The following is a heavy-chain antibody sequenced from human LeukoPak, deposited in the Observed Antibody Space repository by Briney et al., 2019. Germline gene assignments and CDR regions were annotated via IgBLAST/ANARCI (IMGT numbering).Heavy chain of an antibody. CDR3: AKDYDSSGYYYYYYYMDV. V-gene: IGHV3-30*02. CDR2: IRFDGTDE. D-gene: IGHD3-22*01. J-gene: IGHJ6*03. Sequence: GGSLRLSCAASGFSFSNYGMHWVRQAPGKGLEWVAFIRFDGTDEFYADSVKGRFTISRDNSKNTLYLQMNSLRAEDTAVYYCAKDYDSSGYYYYYYYMDVWGKGTTVTISS. CDR1: GFSFSNYG.